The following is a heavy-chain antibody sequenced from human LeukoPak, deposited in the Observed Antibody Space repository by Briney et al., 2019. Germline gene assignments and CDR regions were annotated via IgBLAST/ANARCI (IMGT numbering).Heavy chain of an antibody. CDR2: ISGSGDAT. Sequence: GGSLRLPCAASGFMFSNYAMTWVRQAPGKGLESISVISGSGDATNYADSVKGRFTISRGNSKSMLYVQMNSLRAEDTAVYYCAKAYYYDSSGYWDDYWGQGTLVTVSS. CDR1: GFMFSNYA. D-gene: IGHD3-22*01. J-gene: IGHJ4*02. CDR3: AKAYYYDSSGYWDDY. V-gene: IGHV3-23*01.